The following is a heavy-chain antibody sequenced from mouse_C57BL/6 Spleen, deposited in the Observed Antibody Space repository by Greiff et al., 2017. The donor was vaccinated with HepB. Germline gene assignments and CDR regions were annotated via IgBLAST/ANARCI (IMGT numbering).Heavy chain of an antibody. V-gene: IGHV1-39*01. Sequence: EVKLQESGPELVKPGASVKISCKASGYSFTDYNMNWVKQSNGKSLEWIGVINPNYGTTSYNQKFKGKATLTVDQSSSTAYMQLNSLTSEDSAVDYCARSPYYYGSSYVGYFDVWGTGTTVTVSS. J-gene: IGHJ1*03. CDR2: INPNYGTT. D-gene: IGHD1-1*01. CDR1: GYSFTDYN. CDR3: ARSPYYYGSSYVGYFDV.